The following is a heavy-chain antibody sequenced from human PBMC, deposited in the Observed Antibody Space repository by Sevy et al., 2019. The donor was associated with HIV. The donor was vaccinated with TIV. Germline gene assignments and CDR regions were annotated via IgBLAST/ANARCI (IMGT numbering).Heavy chain of an antibody. J-gene: IGHJ5*02. V-gene: IGHV3-48*01. CDR2: ISSSSSTI. D-gene: IGHD3-10*01. CDR3: VRETGGFDP. CDR1: GFTFSSYS. Sequence: GGSLRLSCAASGFTFSSYSMNWVRQAPGKGLEWVSYISSSSSTIYYADSVKGRFTISRDKAKNSLYLQMNSLRAEDTAVYYCVRETGGFDPWGQGTLVTVSS.